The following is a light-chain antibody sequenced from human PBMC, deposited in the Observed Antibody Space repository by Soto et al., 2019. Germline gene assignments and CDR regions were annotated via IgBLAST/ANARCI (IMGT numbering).Light chain of an antibody. CDR1: QSVSGY. CDR2: ADS. CDR3: QQRSNWPIT. J-gene: IGKJ5*01. V-gene: IGKV3-11*01. Sequence: EIVLTQSPATLSLSPGETATLSCRASQSVSGYIGWYPQKPGQAPRLLIYADSNRATGIPARFSGSGSGTDFNLTISSLETEDVALYYCQQRSNWPITFGQGTLLEIK.